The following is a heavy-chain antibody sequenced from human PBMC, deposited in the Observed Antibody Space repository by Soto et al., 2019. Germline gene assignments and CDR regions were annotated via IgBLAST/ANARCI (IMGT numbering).Heavy chain of an antibody. V-gene: IGHV1-69*13. Sequence: ASVQVSCKASGGTFSSYAISWVRQAPGQGLEWMGGIIPIFGTANYAQKFQGRVTITADESTSTAYMELSSLRSEDTAVYYCARVANSNYFDYWGQGTLVTVSS. CDR2: IIPIFGTA. CDR1: GGTFSSYA. J-gene: IGHJ4*02. D-gene: IGHD2-21*01. CDR3: ARVANSNYFDY.